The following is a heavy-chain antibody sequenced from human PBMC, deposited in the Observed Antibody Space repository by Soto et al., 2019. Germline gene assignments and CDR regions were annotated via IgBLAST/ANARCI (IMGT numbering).Heavy chain of an antibody. CDR1: GFTFRKAW. J-gene: IGHJ3*02. CDR2: LKSKADGGAT. CDR3: TTDSTLGGRRRTPDDTINI. D-gene: IGHD3-16*01. V-gene: IGHV3-15*01. Sequence: EVQLVESGGGLVKPGGSLRLACAASGFTFRKAWMSWVRHAPGKGLEWVCRLKSKADGGATDFAAPVKGRFTMSREDSKDTLYLQMNIINTEDTAVYYCTTDSTLGGRRRTPDDTINIWCQGTVVTVSS.